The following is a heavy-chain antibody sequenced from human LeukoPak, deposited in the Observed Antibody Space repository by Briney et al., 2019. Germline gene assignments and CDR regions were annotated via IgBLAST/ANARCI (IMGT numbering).Heavy chain of an antibody. V-gene: IGHV3-7*03. CDR3: ARIGYSSSSFDY. CDR2: IKQDGSTK. D-gene: IGHD6-6*01. CDR1: GFSFSSYW. Sequence: PGGSLRLSCAASGFSFSSYWMNWVRRAPGKGLEWVANIKQDGSTKYYLDSVKGRLTVSRDNAKNSVFLQIDSLRAEDTAIYYCARIGYSSSSFDYWGQGTLVTVSS. J-gene: IGHJ4*02.